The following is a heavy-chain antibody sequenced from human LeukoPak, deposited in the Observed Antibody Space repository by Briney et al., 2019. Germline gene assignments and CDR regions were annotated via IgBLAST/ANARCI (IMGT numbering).Heavy chain of an antibody. CDR3: AKLRRITIFGVGTEAFDI. J-gene: IGHJ3*02. D-gene: IGHD3-3*01. Sequence: GGSLRLSCAASGFTLRSYTMNWVRQAPGKGLEWVSAISGSFSSTYYADSVKGRFTISRDNSKNTLYLQMNSLRAEDTAVYYCAKLRRITIFGVGTEAFDIWGQGTLVTVSS. CDR2: ISGSFSST. CDR1: GFTLRSYT. V-gene: IGHV3-23*01.